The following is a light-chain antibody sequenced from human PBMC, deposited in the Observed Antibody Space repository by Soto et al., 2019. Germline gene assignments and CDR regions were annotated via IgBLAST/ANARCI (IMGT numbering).Light chain of an antibody. J-gene: IGKJ1*01. CDR3: QQYSRLWS. CDR1: QTISSW. CDR2: KAS. Sequence: DIPMTQAPSTLSGSLGDRLTITCRASQTISSWLAWYQQKPGKAPKLLIYKASTLKSGVPSRFSGSGSGTEFTLTISSLQRDDFGTYYCQQYSRLWSFGQGTKVDIK. V-gene: IGKV1-5*03.